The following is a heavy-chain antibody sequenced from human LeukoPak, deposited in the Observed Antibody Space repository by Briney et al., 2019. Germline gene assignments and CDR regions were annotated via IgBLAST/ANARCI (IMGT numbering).Heavy chain of an antibody. CDR2: IKQDGSAK. CDR1: GFTFNNYW. V-gene: IGHV3-7*01. D-gene: IGHD4-17*01. Sequence: GGSLRLSCAASGFTFNNYWMGWVRQVPGKGLQWVANIKQDGSAKFYVDSVKGRFTISRDNTKNSLYLRMNSLRVEDTAVYYCARGDFSDYGDYVDAFDIWGQGTMVTVSS. J-gene: IGHJ3*02. CDR3: ARGDFSDYGDYVDAFDI.